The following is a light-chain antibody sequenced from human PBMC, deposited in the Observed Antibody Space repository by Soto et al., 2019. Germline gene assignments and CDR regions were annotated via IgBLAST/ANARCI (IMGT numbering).Light chain of an antibody. CDR2: WAS. CDR1: QSVLYSSNNENY. Sequence: IGVTQSPDSLAVSLGERATINCKSSQSVLYSSNNENYLAWYQQRPRQPPKLLIYWASTRESGVPDRFSGSGSGTDFTLTISSLQAEDVAVYYCQQYYSTPTFGQGTKVDIK. CDR3: QQYYSTPT. J-gene: IGKJ1*01. V-gene: IGKV4-1*01.